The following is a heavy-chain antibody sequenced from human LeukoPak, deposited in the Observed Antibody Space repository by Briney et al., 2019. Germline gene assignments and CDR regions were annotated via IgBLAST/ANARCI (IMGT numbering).Heavy chain of an antibody. CDR2: ISSSRSYI. V-gene: IGHV3-21*01. Sequence: GGSLRLSCAASGFTFSSCSMNWVRQAPGKGVEWVSSISSSRSYIYYADSVKRRFTISRDNAKNSLYLQMNSLRAEDTAVYSCARDRAYGSGSYYTWGQGTLVTVSS. CDR3: ARDRAYGSGSYYT. D-gene: IGHD3-10*01. J-gene: IGHJ4*02. CDR1: GFTFSSCS.